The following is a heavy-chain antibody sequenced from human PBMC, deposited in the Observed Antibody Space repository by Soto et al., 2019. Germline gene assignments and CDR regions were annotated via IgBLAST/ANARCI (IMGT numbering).Heavy chain of an antibody. Sequence: QVQLVQSGAEVKKPGASVKVSCTASGYTFTTYGISWVRQAPGQGLEWMGWISAYSGSTKFAQKLHGRVTITTDTSTTTAYMELRSLTSDDTAVYYCARDFTKSSSWPYYFDYWGQGTLGTVSS. CDR2: ISAYSGST. D-gene: IGHD6-13*01. CDR1: GYTFTTYG. J-gene: IGHJ4*02. V-gene: IGHV1-18*01. CDR3: ARDFTKSSSWPYYFDY.